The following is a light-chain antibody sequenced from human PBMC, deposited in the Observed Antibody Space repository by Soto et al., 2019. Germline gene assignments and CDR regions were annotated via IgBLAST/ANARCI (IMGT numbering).Light chain of an antibody. CDR2: GAS. V-gene: IGKV3-15*01. CDR1: QSLSSN. CDR3: QQYDNWPWT. Sequence: EIVLTQSPGTLSLSPGERATLSCRASQSLSSNLAWYQQKPGQAPRLLIHGASTRAPGFPARFSGSGSGTDFTLTISSLQSEDFAVYYCQQYDNWPWTFGQGTKVDI. J-gene: IGKJ1*01.